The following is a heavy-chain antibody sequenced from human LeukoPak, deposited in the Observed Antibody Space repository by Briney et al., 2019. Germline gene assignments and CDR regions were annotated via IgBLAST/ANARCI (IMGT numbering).Heavy chain of an antibody. CDR2: IYYSGST. V-gene: IGHV4-31*03. CDR1: GGSISSGGYY. CDR3: ARNLHPSFDY. J-gene: IGHJ4*02. Sequence: SETLSLTCTVSGGSISSGGYYWSWIRQHPGKGLEWIGYIYYSGSTYYNPSLKSRVTISVDTSKNQFSLKLSSVTPEDTAVYYCARNLHPSFDYWGQGTLVTVSS.